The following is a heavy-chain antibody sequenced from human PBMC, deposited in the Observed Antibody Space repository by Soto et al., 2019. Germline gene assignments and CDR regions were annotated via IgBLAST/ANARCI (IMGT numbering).Heavy chain of an antibody. V-gene: IGHV3-11*01. J-gene: IGHJ4*02. Sequence: PGGSLRLSCAASGFTFSDYYMSWIRQAPGKGLEWVSYISSSGSTIYYADSVKGRFTNSRDKAKNSLYRQMNSLRAEDTAVYYCASFLTGYYYGSGSYYNAHPGYWGQGTLVTASS. CDR3: ASFLTGYYYGSGSYYNAHPGY. CDR2: ISSSGSTI. D-gene: IGHD3-10*01. CDR1: GFTFSDYY.